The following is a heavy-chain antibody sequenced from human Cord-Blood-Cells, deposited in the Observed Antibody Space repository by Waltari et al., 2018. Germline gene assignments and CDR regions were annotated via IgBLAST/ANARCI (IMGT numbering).Heavy chain of an antibody. V-gene: IGHV1-2*02. D-gene: IGHD3-10*01. J-gene: IGHJ4*02. CDR2: INTIRGGT. CDR1: GYTFTGYY. CDR3: ASSSAGEVRYGY. Sequence: QVQLVQSGAEVKKPGASVKVSCKASGYTFTGYYMHWVRQAPGQGLERMGWINTIRGGTNYAQKFQGRVTMTRDTSISTAYMELSRLRSDDTAVYYCASSSAGEVRYGYWGQGTLVTVSS.